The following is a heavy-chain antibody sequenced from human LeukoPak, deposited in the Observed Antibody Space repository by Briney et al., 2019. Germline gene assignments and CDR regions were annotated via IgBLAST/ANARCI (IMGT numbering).Heavy chain of an antibody. CDR1: GFTFSSYE. D-gene: IGHD3-10*02. CDR2: ISSSGSTI. CDR3: AELGITMIGGV. V-gene: IGHV3-48*03. Sequence: GGTLRLSCAASGFTFSSYEMNWVRQAPGEGLEWVSYISSSGSTIYYADSVKGRFTISRDNAKNSLYLQMNSLRAEDTAVYYCAELGITMIGGVWGKGTTVTISS. J-gene: IGHJ6*04.